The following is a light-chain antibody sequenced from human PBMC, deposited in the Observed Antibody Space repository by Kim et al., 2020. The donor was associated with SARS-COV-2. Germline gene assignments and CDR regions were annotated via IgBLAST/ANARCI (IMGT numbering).Light chain of an antibody. Sequence: GQSIAISCTGTSTDVSDYDFVSWYQQHPGKAPKLMIFDVRHRPSGVSNRFSGTKYGNTAYLTISGLQAEDEADYYCSSFRSSSNYVFGTGTKVTVL. J-gene: IGLJ1*01. CDR3: SSFRSSSNYV. V-gene: IGLV2-14*03. CDR2: DVR. CDR1: STDVSDYDF.